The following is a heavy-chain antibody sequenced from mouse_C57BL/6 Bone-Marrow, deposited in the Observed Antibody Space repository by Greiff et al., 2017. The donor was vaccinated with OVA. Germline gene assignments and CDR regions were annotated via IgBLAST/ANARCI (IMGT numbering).Heavy chain of an antibody. CDR2: IYPSDSET. Sequence: QVQLQQPGAELVRPGSSVKLSCKASGYTFTSYWMDWVKQRPGQGLEWIGNIYPSDSETHYNQKFKDKATLTVDKSSSTAYMQLSSLTSEDSAVYYCARGVYYGSSYWGQGTTRTVSS. CDR3: ARGVYYGSSY. J-gene: IGHJ2*01. D-gene: IGHD1-1*01. V-gene: IGHV1-61*01. CDR1: GYTFTSYW.